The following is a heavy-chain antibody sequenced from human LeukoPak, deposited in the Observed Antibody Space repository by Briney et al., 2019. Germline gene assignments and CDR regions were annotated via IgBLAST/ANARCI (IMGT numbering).Heavy chain of an antibody. V-gene: IGHV1-2*02. CDR1: GYTFTGYY. J-gene: IGHJ6*03. Sequence: ASVKVSCKASGYTFTGYYIHWVRQVPGQGLEWMGWINPNSGGTNYAQKFQGRVTMTRDTSISTAYMELSRLRSDDTAVYYCARGYCSGGSCYFNYYYYMDVWGKGTTVTVSS. CDR2: INPNSGGT. D-gene: IGHD2-15*01. CDR3: ARGYCSGGSCYFNYYYYMDV.